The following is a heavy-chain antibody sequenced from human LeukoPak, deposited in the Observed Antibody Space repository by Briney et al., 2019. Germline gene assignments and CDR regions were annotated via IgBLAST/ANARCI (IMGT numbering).Heavy chain of an antibody. CDR3: ARFEGPKYYDSSGYYWSGDAFDI. J-gene: IGHJ3*02. D-gene: IGHD3-22*01. CDR1: GFTFSSYA. CDR2: ISYDGSNQ. V-gene: IGHV3-30*01. Sequence: GGSLRLSCAASGFTFSSYAMHWVRQAPGKGLEWVAVISYDGSNQYYADSVKGRFTISRDNSKNTLYLQMNSLRAEDTAVYYCARFEGPKYYDSSGYYWSGDAFDIWGQGTMVTVSS.